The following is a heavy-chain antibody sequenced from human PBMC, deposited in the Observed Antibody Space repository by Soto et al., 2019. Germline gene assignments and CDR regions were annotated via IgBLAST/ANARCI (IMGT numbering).Heavy chain of an antibody. CDR2: IYHSGST. V-gene: IGHV4-30-2*01. Sequence: SETLPLTCAVSRGPIRSGGYSRTWIRQPPGKGLEWIGYIYHSGSTYYNPSLKSRVTISVDRSKNQFSLKLSSVTAADTAVYYCARELELRGWFDPWGQGTLVTVSS. D-gene: IGHD1-7*01. CDR3: ARELELRGWFDP. J-gene: IGHJ5*02. CDR1: RGPIRSGGYS.